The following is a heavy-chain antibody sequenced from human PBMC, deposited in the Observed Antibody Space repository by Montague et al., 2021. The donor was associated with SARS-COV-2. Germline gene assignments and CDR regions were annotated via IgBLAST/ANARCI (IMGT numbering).Heavy chain of an antibody. D-gene: IGHD1-26*01. CDR3: ARKGSGRPGLAY. V-gene: IGHV4-4*02. Sequence: SETLSLTCAVSVHCVITDLWCTWVGLTPGMGLAWVVEFYHTGRTKYKPSLKSRVSMSVDKSWNQFSLRLNSVTAADTAIYYCARKGSGRPGLAYWGQGTLVTVSS. J-gene: IGHJ4*02. CDR1: VHCVITDLW. CDR2: FYHTGRT.